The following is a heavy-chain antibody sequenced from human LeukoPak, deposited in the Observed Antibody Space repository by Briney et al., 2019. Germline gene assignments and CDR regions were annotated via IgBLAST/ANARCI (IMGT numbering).Heavy chain of an antibody. CDR1: GGSISSSSYY. Sequence: SETLSLTCTVSGGSISSSSYYWGWIRQPPGKGLEWIGSIYYSGSTYYNPSLKSRVTISVDTSKNQFSLKLSSVTAADTAVYYCARSRNKWVGSEAWFDPWGQGTLVTVSS. CDR2: IYYSGST. J-gene: IGHJ5*02. CDR3: ARSRNKWVGSEAWFDP. V-gene: IGHV4-39*01. D-gene: IGHD1-26*01.